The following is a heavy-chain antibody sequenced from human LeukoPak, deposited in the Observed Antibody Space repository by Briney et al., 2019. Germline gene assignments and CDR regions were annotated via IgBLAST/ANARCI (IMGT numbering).Heavy chain of an antibody. J-gene: IGHJ5*02. CDR1: GFTFSSYA. D-gene: IGHD5-12*01. CDR3: AKDRGGYDLNWFDP. V-gene: IGHV3-23*01. Sequence: GGSLRLSCAASGFTFSSYAMGWVRQAPGKGLEWVSAISGSGGSTYYADSVKGRFTISRDNSKNTLYLQMNGLRAEDTAVYYCAKDRGGYDLNWFDPWGQGTLVTVSS. CDR2: ISGSGGST.